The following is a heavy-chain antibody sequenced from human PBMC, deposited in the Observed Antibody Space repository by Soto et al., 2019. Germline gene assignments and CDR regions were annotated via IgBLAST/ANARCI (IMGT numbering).Heavy chain of an antibody. D-gene: IGHD6-13*01. CDR3: TTDPHIADVDVYYYYGMDV. Sequence: GGSLRLSCAASGFTFSNAWMNWVRQAPGKGLEWVGRIKSKTDGGTTDYAAPVKGRFTISRDDSKNTLYLQMNSLKTEDTAVYYCTTDPHIADVDVYYYYGMDVWGQGTSVTVSS. J-gene: IGHJ6*02. V-gene: IGHV3-15*07. CDR2: IKSKTDGGTT. CDR1: GFTFSNAW.